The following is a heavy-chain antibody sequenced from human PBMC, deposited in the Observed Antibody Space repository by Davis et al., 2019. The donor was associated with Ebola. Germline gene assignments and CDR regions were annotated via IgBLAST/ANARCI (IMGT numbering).Heavy chain of an antibody. CDR2: VYQSGST. CDR3: ARDSVPALGARGIDP. Sequence: PGGSLRLSCTVSGDSMSNYYWSWIRQPPGKGLQWIGDVYQSGSTNYNPSFKGRVTISIDPSTKQFSLKLKSVTAADTAVYFCARDSVPALGARGIDPWGQGTRVTVSS. V-gene: IGHV4-59*01. D-gene: IGHD1-26*01. J-gene: IGHJ5*02. CDR1: GDSMSNYY.